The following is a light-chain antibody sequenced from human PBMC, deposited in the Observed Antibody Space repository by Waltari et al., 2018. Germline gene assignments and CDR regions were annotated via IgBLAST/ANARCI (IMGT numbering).Light chain of an antibody. CDR1: RSISSW. V-gene: IGKV1-5*03. CDR3: QQYNSYPWT. Sequence: DIQMNQSPSTLSASVGDRVTITCRASRSISSWLSWYQQKPGKAPKPLIYKASSLESGVARRCSGSGSGTEFTLTISSLQPDYFATYYCQQYNSYPWTFGQGTKVEIK. CDR2: KAS. J-gene: IGKJ1*01.